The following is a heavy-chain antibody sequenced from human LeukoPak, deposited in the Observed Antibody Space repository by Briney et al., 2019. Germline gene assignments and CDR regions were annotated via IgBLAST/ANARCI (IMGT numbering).Heavy chain of an antibody. CDR3: ARGRVYCSSTSCRTYYFDY. CDR1: GGSFSGYY. J-gene: IGHJ4*02. Sequence: PSETLSLTCAVYGGSFSGYYWSWIRQPPGKGLEWIGEINHSGSTNYNPSLKSRVTISVDTSKNQFSLKLSSVTAADTAVYYCARGRVYCSSTSCRTYYFDYRGQGTLVTVSS. V-gene: IGHV4-34*01. D-gene: IGHD2-2*01. CDR2: INHSGST.